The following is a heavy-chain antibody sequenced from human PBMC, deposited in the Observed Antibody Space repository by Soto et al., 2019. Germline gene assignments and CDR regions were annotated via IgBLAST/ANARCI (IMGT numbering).Heavy chain of an antibody. J-gene: IGHJ6*02. CDR1: GGTFRSYA. CDR3: ARDDREDLVVRGVPNYYYYGMDV. D-gene: IGHD3-10*02. CDR2: IIPIFRTA. V-gene: IGHV1-69*13. Sequence: SATLSCTPTGGTFRSYAICWVREDPRKLLEWMGGIIPIFRTANYAQKFQVRVTITADDSTSTAYMELSSLRSEDTAVYYCARDDREDLVVRGVPNYYYYGMDVWGQGTTVTFSS.